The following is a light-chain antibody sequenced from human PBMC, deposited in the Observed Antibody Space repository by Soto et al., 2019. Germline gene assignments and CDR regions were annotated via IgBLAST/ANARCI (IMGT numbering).Light chain of an antibody. Sequence: QSVLTQPPSAYGTPGQRVTISCSGSSSNIGSNSVYWYQQLPGTAPKLLIYRNAQRPSGVPDRFSGFKSGTSASLAISGLRSEDEADYYCAAWDDSLSAVVFGGGTKLTVL. V-gene: IGLV1-47*01. CDR3: AAWDDSLSAVV. CDR1: SSNIGSNS. J-gene: IGLJ2*01. CDR2: RNA.